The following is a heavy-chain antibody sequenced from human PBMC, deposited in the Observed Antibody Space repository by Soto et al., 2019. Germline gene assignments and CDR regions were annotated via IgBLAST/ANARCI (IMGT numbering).Heavy chain of an antibody. Sequence: PGGSLRLSCAASGFTFSSHWMSWVRQAPGKGLEWVANISVSGDNIYYGDSVQGRFTISRDNSKRSVFLDLNSLRVEDTAVYYCARDLGLLKSLFDYWGQGTLVTVSS. V-gene: IGHV3-7*01. CDR2: ISVSGDNI. D-gene: IGHD3-16*01. CDR3: ARDLGLLKSLFDY. CDR1: GFTFSSHW. J-gene: IGHJ4*01.